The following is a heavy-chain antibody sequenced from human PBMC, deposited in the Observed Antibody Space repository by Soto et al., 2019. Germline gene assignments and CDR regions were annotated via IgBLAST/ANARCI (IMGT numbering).Heavy chain of an antibody. D-gene: IGHD6-13*01. CDR3: ARDRGFIAAAGT. V-gene: IGHV4-31*03. J-gene: IGHJ4*01. Sequence: PSETLSLTCTVSGGSISSGGYYWSWIRQHPGKGLEWIGYIYYSGSTYYNPSLKSRVTISVDTSKNQFSLKLSSVTAADTAVYYCARDRGFIAAAGTWGQGALVTVSS. CDR2: IYYSGST. CDR1: GGSISSGGYY.